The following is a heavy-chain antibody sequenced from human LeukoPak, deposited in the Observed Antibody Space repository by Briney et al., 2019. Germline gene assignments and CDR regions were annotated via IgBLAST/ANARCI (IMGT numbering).Heavy chain of an antibody. CDR3: ARRGMMNYYYYGMDV. CDR1: GGSISSSSYY. V-gene: IGHV4-39*01. D-gene: IGHD3-16*01. Sequence: SETLSLTCTVSGGSISSSSYYWGWIRQPPGKGLEWIVCIYYSGSTYYNPSLKSRVTISVDTSKNQSSLKLSSVTAADTAVYYCARRGMMNYYYYGMDVWGQGTTVTVSS. CDR2: IYYSGST. J-gene: IGHJ6*02.